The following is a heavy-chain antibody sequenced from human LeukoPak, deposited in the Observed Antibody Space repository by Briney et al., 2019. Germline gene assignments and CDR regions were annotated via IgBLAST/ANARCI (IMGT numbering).Heavy chain of an antibody. J-gene: IGHJ4*02. V-gene: IGHV3-7*03. CDR2: IKQDGSDK. CDR1: GFTFSTSW. D-gene: IGHD6-13*01. CDR3: AKDSGWFRFDY. Sequence: PGGSPRLSCAASGFTFSTSWMTWVRQAPGEGLEWVANIKQDGSDKYYMDSVKGRFTISRDNAKNSLYLQMNSLRAEDTAVYYCAKDSGWFRFDYWGQGTLVTVSS.